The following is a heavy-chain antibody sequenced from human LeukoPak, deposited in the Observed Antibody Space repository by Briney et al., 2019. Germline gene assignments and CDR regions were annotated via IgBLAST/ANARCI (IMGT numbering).Heavy chain of an antibody. CDR1: GFTFSSYA. V-gene: IGHV3-30*04. J-gene: IGHJ4*02. Sequence: GSLRLSCAASGFTFSSYAMHWVRQAPGKGLEWVAVISYDGSNKYYADSVKGRFTISRDNSKNTLYLQMNSLRAEDTAVYYCARAPAGMYSSGWYSQNLDYWGQGTLVTVSS. CDR3: ARAPAGMYSSGWYSQNLDY. D-gene: IGHD6-19*01. CDR2: ISYDGSNK.